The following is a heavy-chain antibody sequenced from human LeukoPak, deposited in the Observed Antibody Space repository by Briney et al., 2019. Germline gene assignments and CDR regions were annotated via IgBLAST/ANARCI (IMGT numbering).Heavy chain of an antibody. CDR1: GFTFSSYA. D-gene: IGHD6-19*01. CDR2: ISGSGGST. CDR3: AGPSGYSSGWGFDY. Sequence: GGSLRLSCAASGFTFSSYAMSWVRQAPGKGLEWVSAISGSGGSTYYADSVKGRFTISRDNSKNTLYLQMNSLRAEDTAVYYCAGPSGYSSGWGFDYWGQGTLVTVSS. J-gene: IGHJ4*02. V-gene: IGHV3-23*01.